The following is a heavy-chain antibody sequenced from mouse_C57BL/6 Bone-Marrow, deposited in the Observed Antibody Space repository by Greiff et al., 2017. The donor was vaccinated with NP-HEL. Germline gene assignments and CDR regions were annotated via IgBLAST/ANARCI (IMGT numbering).Heavy chain of an antibody. CDR2: INSDGGST. CDR1: EYEFPSHD. V-gene: IGHV5-2*01. Sequence: EVKVVESGGGLVQPGESLKLSCESNEYEFPSHDMSWVRKTPEKRLELVAAINSDGGSTYYPDTMERRFIISRDNTKKTLYLQMSSLRSEDTALYYCARHALYYGSSHWYFDVWGTGTTVTVSS. D-gene: IGHD1-1*01. CDR3: ARHALYYGSSHWYFDV. J-gene: IGHJ1*03.